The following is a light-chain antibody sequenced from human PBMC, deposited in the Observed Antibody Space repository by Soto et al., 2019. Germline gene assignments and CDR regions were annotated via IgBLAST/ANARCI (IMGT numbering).Light chain of an antibody. V-gene: IGKV3-15*01. CDR3: QQYNNWPGT. Sequence: EIVMTQSPGTLSVSPGERVTLSCRPSQSVGSQLAWYQQKPGQAPSLLIYGASVRTRGIPPRFSGSGSGTEFTRTISSLQSEDFTVYYCQQYNNWPGTFGQGTKLEVK. J-gene: IGKJ2*02. CDR1: QSVGSQ. CDR2: GAS.